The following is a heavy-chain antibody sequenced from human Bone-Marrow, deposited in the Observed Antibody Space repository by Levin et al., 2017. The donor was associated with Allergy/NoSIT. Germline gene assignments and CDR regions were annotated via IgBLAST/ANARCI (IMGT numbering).Heavy chain of an antibody. CDR1: GGSMTNYY. J-gene: IGHJ6*03. V-gene: IGHV4-59*08. CDR2: FSYTGST. Sequence: SETLSLTCTVSGGSMTNYYWSWIRQSPGKDLEWMAYFSYTGSTNYNPSLKSRVTISVDTSKNQFSLNLTPVSAADTAVYYCARLGPAAHYYYMDVWGKGTTVTVSS. D-gene: IGHD6-6*01. CDR3: ARLGPAAHYYYMDV.